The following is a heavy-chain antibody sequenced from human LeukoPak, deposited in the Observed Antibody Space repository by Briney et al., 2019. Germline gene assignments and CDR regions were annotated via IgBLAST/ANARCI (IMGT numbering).Heavy chain of an antibody. CDR2: IKQDGSEK. D-gene: IGHD6-19*01. J-gene: IGHJ5*02. Sequence: QPGGSLRLSCAASGFTFSSYWMSWVRQAPGKGLEWVANIKQDGSEKYYVDSVKGRFTISRDNAKNSLYLQMNSLRAEDTAVYYCAREAFNIAVAPNWFDPWGQGTLVTVSS. CDR1: GFTFSSYW. CDR3: AREAFNIAVAPNWFDP. V-gene: IGHV3-7*01.